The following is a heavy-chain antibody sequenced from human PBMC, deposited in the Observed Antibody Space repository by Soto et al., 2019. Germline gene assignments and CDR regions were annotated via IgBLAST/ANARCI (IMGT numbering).Heavy chain of an antibody. CDR3: ARGSGRSSSCYGFDY. J-gene: IGHJ4*02. CDR1: GGSLSSYY. Sequence: QVRLQESGPGLVKPSETLSLTCTVSGGSLSSYYWSWIRQPAGQGLEWIGRISTSGSTHYNPSPKIRVTMSVDTSKNQFSLRLSSVTAADTAVYYCARGSGRSSSCYGFDYWGQGTLVTV. CDR2: ISTSGST. V-gene: IGHV4-4*07. D-gene: IGHD6-13*01.